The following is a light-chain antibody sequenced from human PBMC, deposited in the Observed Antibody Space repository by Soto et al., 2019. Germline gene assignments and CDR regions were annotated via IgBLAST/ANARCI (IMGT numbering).Light chain of an antibody. V-gene: IGKV4-1*01. J-gene: IGKJ2*01. Sequence: DIVMTQSPDSLPVSLGERATINCESSQSVLYSSNNKNYLAWYQRKPGQPPKLLIYWASTRESGVPDRFSGSGSGTDFTLTINSLQAEDVAVYYCQQYYSTPPTFGQGTKLEIK. CDR1: QSVLYSSNNKNY. CDR2: WAS. CDR3: QQYYSTPPT.